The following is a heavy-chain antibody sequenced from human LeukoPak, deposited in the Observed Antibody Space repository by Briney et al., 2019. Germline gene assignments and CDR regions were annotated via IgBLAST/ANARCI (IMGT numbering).Heavy chain of an antibody. D-gene: IGHD2-21*01. J-gene: IGHJ4*02. CDR1: GFTFGNYA. Sequence: GGSLRLSCEASGFTFGNYAMNWVRQAPGKGLEWVGRIKPKTDGETTEYAAPVKDRFSISRDDSKSMMYLQMNSLKTEDTAVYYCITPLPYSAQGGQGTLVTVSS. CDR2: IKPKTDGETT. CDR3: ITPLPYSAQ. V-gene: IGHV3-15*07.